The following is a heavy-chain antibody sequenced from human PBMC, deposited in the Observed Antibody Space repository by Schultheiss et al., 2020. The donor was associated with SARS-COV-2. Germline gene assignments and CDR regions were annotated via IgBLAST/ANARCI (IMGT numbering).Heavy chain of an antibody. CDR1: GFTFSNAW. CDR2: IKSKTDGGTT. D-gene: IGHD3-10*01. Sequence: GESLKISCAASGFTFSNAWMSWVRQAPGKGLEWVGRIKSKTDGGTTDYAAPVKGRFTISRDDSKNTLYLQMNSLKTEDTAVYYCTTRTITYYYGSGSYYNFDYWGQGTLVTVSS. V-gene: IGHV3-15*01. CDR3: TTRTITYYYGSGSYYNFDY. J-gene: IGHJ4*02.